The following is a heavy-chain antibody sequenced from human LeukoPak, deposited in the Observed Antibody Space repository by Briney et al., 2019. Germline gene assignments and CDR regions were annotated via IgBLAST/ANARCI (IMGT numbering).Heavy chain of an antibody. V-gene: IGHV3-21*01. CDR1: GGSISSYY. CDR3: ASLRGYYDSSGYYGY. Sequence: ETLSLTCTVSGGSISSYYWSWIRQPPGKGLEWVSSISSSSSYIYYADSVKGRFTISRDNAKNSLYLQMNSLRAEDTAVYYCASLRGYYDSSGYYGYWDQGTLVTVSS. CDR2: ISSSSSYI. D-gene: IGHD3-22*01. J-gene: IGHJ4*02.